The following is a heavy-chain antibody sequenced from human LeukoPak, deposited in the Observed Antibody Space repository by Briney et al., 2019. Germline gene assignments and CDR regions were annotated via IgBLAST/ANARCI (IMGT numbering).Heavy chain of an antibody. Sequence: PSETLSLTCAVSDGSISSHFWSWIRQPPGEGLEWIGYIHHSGSSSYTPSLKSRVTMLVDTSKNQLSLELKSVTAADTAVYYCARVGSGDYYHGKGLFDSWGQGTLVTVSS. V-gene: IGHV4-59*11. J-gene: IGHJ5*01. CDR1: DGSISSHF. CDR2: IHHSGSS. CDR3: ARVGSGDYYHGKGLFDS. D-gene: IGHD3-3*01.